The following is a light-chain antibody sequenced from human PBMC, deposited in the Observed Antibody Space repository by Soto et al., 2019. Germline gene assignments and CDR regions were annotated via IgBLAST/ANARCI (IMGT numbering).Light chain of an antibody. CDR1: DIQSKS. CDR2: DDT. Sequence: SYVLTQPPSVSVAPGQTASITCGGDDIQSKSVHWYQQRPGQAPVLVVYDDTDRPSGIPERFSGSNSGNTATLTISRVEAEDEADYYCQSYDRSLSGSFFGTGTKLTVL. CDR3: QSYDRSLSGSF. V-gene: IGLV3-21*02. J-gene: IGLJ1*01.